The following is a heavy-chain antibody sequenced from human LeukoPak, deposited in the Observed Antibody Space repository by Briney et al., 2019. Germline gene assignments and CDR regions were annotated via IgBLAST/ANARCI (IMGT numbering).Heavy chain of an antibody. Sequence: ASVKVSCKASGYTFTGYYMHWVRQAPGQGLEWMGWINPNSGGTNYAQKFQGRVTMTRGTSISTAYMELSRLRSDDTAVYYAVAYDSSGSSTPYWGQGTLVTVSS. J-gene: IGHJ4*02. CDR1: GYTFTGYY. V-gene: IGHV1-2*02. CDR2: INPNSGGT. CDR3: VAYDSSGSSTPY. D-gene: IGHD3-22*01.